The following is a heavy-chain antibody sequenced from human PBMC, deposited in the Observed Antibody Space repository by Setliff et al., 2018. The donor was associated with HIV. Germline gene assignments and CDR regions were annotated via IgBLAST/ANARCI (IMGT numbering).Heavy chain of an antibody. CDR1: GFTFSNYA. D-gene: IGHD3-9*01. CDR2: ISYDGTNK. Sequence: SGGSLRLSCAASGFTFSNYAMHWVRQAPGKGPEWVAVISYDGTNKYYADSVKGRFTISRDNSKSTLYLQMNSLRAEDTAVYYCARTTITIFWGHAFDIWGQGTMVTVSS. V-gene: IGHV3-30*04. CDR3: ARTTITIFWGHAFDI. J-gene: IGHJ3*02.